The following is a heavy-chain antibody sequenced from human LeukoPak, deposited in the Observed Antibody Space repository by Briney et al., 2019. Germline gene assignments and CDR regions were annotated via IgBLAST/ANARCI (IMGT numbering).Heavy chain of an antibody. V-gene: IGHV3-9*01. CDR3: AKDMGSGRGGAFDI. CDR2: ISWNSGSI. D-gene: IGHD1-26*01. Sequence: GGSLRLSCAASGITFDDYAMHWVRQAPGKGLEWVSGISWNSGSIGYADSVKGRFTISRDNAKNSLYLQMNSLRAEDTALYYCAKDMGSGRGGAFDIWGQGTMVTISS. J-gene: IGHJ3*02. CDR1: GITFDDYA.